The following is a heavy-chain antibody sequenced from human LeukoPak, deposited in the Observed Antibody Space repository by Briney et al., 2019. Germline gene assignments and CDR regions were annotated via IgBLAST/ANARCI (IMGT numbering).Heavy chain of an antibody. CDR2: IKQDGSEK. CDR1: GFTFSSYW. V-gene: IGHV3-7*01. Sequence: GGSLRLSCAASGFTFSSYWMSWVRQAPGKGLEWGANIKQDGSEKYYVDSVKGRFTISRDNVKNSLYLQMNSLRAEDTAVYYCARDQGDADDAFDIWGQGTMVTVSS. CDR3: ARDQGDADDAFDI. D-gene: IGHD5-24*01. J-gene: IGHJ3*02.